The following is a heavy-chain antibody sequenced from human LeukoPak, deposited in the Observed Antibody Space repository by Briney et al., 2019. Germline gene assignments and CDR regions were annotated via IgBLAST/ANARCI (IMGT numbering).Heavy chain of an antibody. CDR2: INHGGST. CDR1: GGSFSGYY. J-gene: IGHJ5*02. CDR3: ARAAQIFGVVRPRRYNWFDP. V-gene: IGHV4-34*01. Sequence: SETLSLTCAVYGGSFSGYYWSWIRQPPGKGLEWIGEINHGGSTNYNPSLKSRVTISVDTSKNQFSLKLSSVTAADTAVYYCARAAQIFGVVRPRRYNWFDPWGQGTLGTVSS. D-gene: IGHD3-3*01.